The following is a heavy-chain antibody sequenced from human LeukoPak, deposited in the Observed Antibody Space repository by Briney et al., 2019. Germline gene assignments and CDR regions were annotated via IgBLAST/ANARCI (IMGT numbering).Heavy chain of an antibody. J-gene: IGHJ3*01. V-gene: IGHV3-74*01. CDR3: ASLVGGYYPPVEAFDV. D-gene: IGHD3-3*01. CDR2: ISGDGSTT. CDR1: GFSFRSCW. Sequence: GESLRLSCAASGFSFRSCWMHWVRQAPGKELVWVSRISGDGSTTNYADSVRGRFTISRDNAKNTLYLQMNSLRADDSAVYFCASLVGGYYPPVEAFDVWGQGTMVTVSS.